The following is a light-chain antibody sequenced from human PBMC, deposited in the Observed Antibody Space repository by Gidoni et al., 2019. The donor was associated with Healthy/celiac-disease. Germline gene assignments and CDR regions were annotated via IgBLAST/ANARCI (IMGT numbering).Light chain of an antibody. J-gene: IGLJ3*02. CDR1: SSDVGAYNY. V-gene: IGLV2-14*03. CDR3: SSYTSSTTLV. Sequence: QSALTQPAPGSGSPGRPITISCTGTSSDVGAYNYVSWYQQHPGKAPKVMIYDVSNRPSGVSNRFSGSKSGNTASLTISGLQAEDEADYYCSSYTSSTTLVFGGGTKLTVL. CDR2: DVS.